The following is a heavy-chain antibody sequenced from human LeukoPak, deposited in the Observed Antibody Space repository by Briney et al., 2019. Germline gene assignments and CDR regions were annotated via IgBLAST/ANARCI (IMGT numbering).Heavy chain of an antibody. J-gene: IGHJ4*02. D-gene: IGHD6-6*01. CDR2: ISSSSSTI. CDR1: GFTFSSYS. V-gene: IGHV3-48*04. Sequence: PGGSLRLSCAASGFTFSSYSMNWVRQAPGKGLEWVSYISSSSSTIYYADSVKGRFTISRDNAKNSLYLQMNSLRAEDTAVYYCARERQLVFDYWGQGTLVTVSS. CDR3: ARERQLVFDY.